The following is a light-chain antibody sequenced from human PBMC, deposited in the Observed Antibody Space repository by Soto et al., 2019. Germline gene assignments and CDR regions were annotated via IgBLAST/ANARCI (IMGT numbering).Light chain of an antibody. Sequence: EIVLTQSPATLFLSPGERATLSCRASQSVSSYLAWYQQKPGQAPRLLIYDASNRATGIPARFSGSGSGTDFTHTISSLEPEDFAVYYCQQRSNWLSLTFGGGTKVEIK. CDR1: QSVSSY. J-gene: IGKJ4*01. V-gene: IGKV3-11*01. CDR2: DAS. CDR3: QQRSNWLSLT.